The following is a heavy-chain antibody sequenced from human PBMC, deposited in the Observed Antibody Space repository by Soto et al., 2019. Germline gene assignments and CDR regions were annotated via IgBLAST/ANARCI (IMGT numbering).Heavy chain of an antibody. Sequence: GGSLRLSCAASGFTVSSNYMSWVRQAPGKGLEWVSVIYSGGSTYYADSVKGRFTISRHNSKNTLYLQMNSLRAEDTAVYYCARDERYGGNSPHYSYGMDVWGQGT. CDR3: ARDERYGGNSPHYSYGMDV. CDR2: IYSGGST. J-gene: IGHJ6*02. CDR1: GFTVSSNY. D-gene: IGHD2-21*02. V-gene: IGHV3-53*04.